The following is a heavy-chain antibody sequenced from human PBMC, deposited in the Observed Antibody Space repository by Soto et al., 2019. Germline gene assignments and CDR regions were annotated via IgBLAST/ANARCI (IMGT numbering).Heavy chain of an antibody. V-gene: IGHV4-34*01. J-gene: IGHJ2*01. CDR1: GGSFSGYY. Sequence: QVQLQQWGAGPLRPLETLSLTCGVSGGSFSGYYWAWIRQPPGKGLEWIGEINDRGSINYNPSLKSRVSISVDTSKNHYSLNLRSVTAADTAVYSCARESHDSLTGPPWGWYFDLWGRGTLVTVSS. D-gene: IGHD3-9*01. CDR3: ARESHDSLTGPPWGWYFDL. CDR2: INDRGSI.